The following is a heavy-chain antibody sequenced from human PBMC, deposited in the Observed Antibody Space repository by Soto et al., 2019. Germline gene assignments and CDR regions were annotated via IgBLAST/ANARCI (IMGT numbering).Heavy chain of an antibody. Sequence: FLRLSCAASGFTFSSYDMHWVRQVTGKGLEWVSTIGTAGDPYYPVSVKGRFTISRENAKNSLYLQMNSLRAGDTAMYFCAAGTAGSSSFDYWGQGSLVTVSS. V-gene: IGHV3-13*05. CDR3: AAGTAGSSSFDY. J-gene: IGHJ4*02. CDR1: GFTFSSYD. CDR2: IGTAGDP. D-gene: IGHD6-6*01.